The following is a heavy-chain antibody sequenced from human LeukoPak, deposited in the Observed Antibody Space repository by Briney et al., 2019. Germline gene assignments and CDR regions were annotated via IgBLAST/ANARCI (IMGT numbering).Heavy chain of an antibody. CDR2: IYSGGST. Sequence: PGGSLRLSCTASGFSFNIYWMTWVRQAPGKGLEWVSVIYSGGSTYYADSVKGRFTISRDNSKNTLYLQMNSLRAEDTAVYYCAREEYCSGGSCPRYGMDVWGQGTTVTVSS. CDR3: AREEYCSGGSCPRYGMDV. D-gene: IGHD2-15*01. CDR1: GFSFNIYW. J-gene: IGHJ6*02. V-gene: IGHV3-53*01.